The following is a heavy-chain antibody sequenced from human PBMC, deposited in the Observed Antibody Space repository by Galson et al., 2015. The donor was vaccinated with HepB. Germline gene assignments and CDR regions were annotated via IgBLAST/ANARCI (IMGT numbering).Heavy chain of an antibody. V-gene: IGHV2-70*04. CDR2: IDWDDDK. CDR3: ARSGYSSGWYPWYFDL. D-gene: IGHD6-19*01. CDR1: GFSLSTTEMR. J-gene: IGHJ2*01. Sequence: PALVKPTQTLTLTCTFSGFSLSTTEMRVSWIRQPPGKALEWLARIDWDDDKFYSTSLKTRLTISKDTSKNQVVLTLPNMDPVDTATYYCARSGYSSGWYPWYFDLWGRGTLVTVSS.